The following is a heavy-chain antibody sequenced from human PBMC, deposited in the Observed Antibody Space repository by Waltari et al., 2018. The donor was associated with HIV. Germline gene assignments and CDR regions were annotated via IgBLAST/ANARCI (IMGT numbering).Heavy chain of an antibody. CDR1: GFTAGRNY. J-gene: IGHJ4*02. CDR2: IYSGGST. D-gene: IGHD1-26*01. V-gene: IGHV3-53*02. Sequence: EVQLLETGGGLIQPGGSLSRSCAASGFTAGRNYMSRVRQAPGKGLEWVSVIYSGGSTYYADSVKGRFTISRDNSKNTLYLQMNSLRAEDTAVYYCARDSDGGSYGYWGQGTLVTVSS. CDR3: ARDSDGGSYGY.